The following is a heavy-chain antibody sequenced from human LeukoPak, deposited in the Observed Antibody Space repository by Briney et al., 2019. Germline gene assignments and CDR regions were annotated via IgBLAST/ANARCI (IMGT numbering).Heavy chain of an antibody. Sequence: SDTLSLTCTVSGGSISNYYGSWIRQPAGKGLEWIGRIYSSGSTNYNPSLKSRVTISVDTSKNQFSLKLSSVTAADTAVYYCARTRYYYNSRSYGAPYYFDYWGQGTLVTVSS. D-gene: IGHD3-10*01. J-gene: IGHJ4*02. CDR2: IYSSGST. CDR1: GGSISNYY. V-gene: IGHV4-4*07. CDR3: ARTRYYYNSRSYGAPYYFDY.